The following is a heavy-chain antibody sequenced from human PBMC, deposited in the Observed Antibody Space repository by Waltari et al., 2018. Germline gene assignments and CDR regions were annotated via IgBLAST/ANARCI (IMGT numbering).Heavy chain of an antibody. D-gene: IGHD3-16*01. CDR1: GHTLTELS. J-gene: IGHJ4*02. CDR3: ATGVVTSFLGEFDY. Sequence: QVQLIQSGAEVKKPGASVKVSCKVSGHTLTELSMHGVRQAPGKGLEGMGGFDPEDGENIYAQKFQGRVTMTEDTLTETAYLELRSLRLEDTAVYYCATGVVTSFLGEFDYWGQGTLVTVSS. CDR2: FDPEDGEN. V-gene: IGHV1-24*01.